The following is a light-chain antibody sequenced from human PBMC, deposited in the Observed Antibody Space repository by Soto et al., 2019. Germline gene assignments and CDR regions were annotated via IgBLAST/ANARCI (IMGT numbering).Light chain of an antibody. CDR3: SSYAGSSKWV. V-gene: IGLV2-8*01. J-gene: IGLJ1*01. Sequence: QSALTQPPSASGSPGQSVTISCTGSSSDVGGYNYVSWYQQHPGKAPKLMIYEVSKRPSGVPDRFSGSKSGNTASLTVSGLQVEDEGDYYCSSYAGSSKWVFGTGTKVTVL. CDR2: EVS. CDR1: SSDVGGYNY.